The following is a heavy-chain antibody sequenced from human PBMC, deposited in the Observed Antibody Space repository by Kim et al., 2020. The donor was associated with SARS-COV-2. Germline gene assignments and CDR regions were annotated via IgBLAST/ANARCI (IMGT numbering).Heavy chain of an antibody. D-gene: IGHD6-6*01. CDR3: ARQIIAARPPDY. Sequence: RYSPPFQGQVTISADKSISTAYLQWSSLKASDTAMYYCARQIIAARPPDYWGQGTLVTVSS. V-gene: IGHV5-51*01. J-gene: IGHJ4*02.